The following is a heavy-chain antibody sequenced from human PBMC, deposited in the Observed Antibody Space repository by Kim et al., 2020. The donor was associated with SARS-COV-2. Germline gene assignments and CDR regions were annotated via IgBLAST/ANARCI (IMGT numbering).Heavy chain of an antibody. CDR1: GGSISSSNW. CDR2: IYHRGST. CDR3: ARDGYGSGSYYTSYYYYYGMDV. J-gene: IGHJ6*02. Sequence: SETLSLTCAVSGGSISSSNWWSWVRQPPGKGLEWIGEIYHRGSTNYNPSLKSRVTISVDKSKNQFSLKLSSVTAADTAVYYCARDGYGSGSYYTSYYYYYGMDVWGQGTTVTVSS. V-gene: IGHV4-4*02. D-gene: IGHD3-10*01.